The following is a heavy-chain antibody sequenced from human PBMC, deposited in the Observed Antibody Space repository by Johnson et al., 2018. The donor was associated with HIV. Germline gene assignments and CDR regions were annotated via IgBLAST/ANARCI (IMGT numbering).Heavy chain of an antibody. CDR3: ARDKAVGYSSGWHAFDI. CDR1: GFTFSSYW. CDR2: INSDGSST. Sequence: VQLLESGGGVVQPGRSLRLSCAASGFTFSSYWMHWVRQAPGKGLVWVSRINSDGSSTSYADSVKGRFTISRDNAKNTLYLQMNSLRAEDTAVYYCARDKAVGYSSGWHAFDIWGQGTLVTVSS. J-gene: IGHJ3*02. D-gene: IGHD6-19*01. V-gene: IGHV3-74*01.